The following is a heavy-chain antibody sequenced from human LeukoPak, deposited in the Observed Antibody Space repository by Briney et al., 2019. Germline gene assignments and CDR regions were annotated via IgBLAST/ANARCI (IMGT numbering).Heavy chain of an antibody. CDR3: AKDTEYSSSSEGAFDI. Sequence: GGSLRLSCVASGFTFDDYAMHWVRQAPGKGLEWVCLTNWDGTNALCAGSVKGRFTISRDNARNSLYLQMNSLRAEDMALYCCAKDTEYSSSSEGAFDIWGQGTMVTVSS. V-gene: IGHV3-43D*03. CDR1: GFTFDDYA. D-gene: IGHD6-6*01. CDR2: TNWDGTNA. J-gene: IGHJ3*02.